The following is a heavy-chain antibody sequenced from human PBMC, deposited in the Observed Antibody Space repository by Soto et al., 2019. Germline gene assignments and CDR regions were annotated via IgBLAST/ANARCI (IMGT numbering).Heavy chain of an antibody. Sequence: GGSLRLSCAASGFTFSSYSMNWVRQAPGKGLEWVSSISSSSSYIYYADSVKGRFTISRDNAKNSLYLQMNSLRAEDTAVYYCARDEYTIFGVVIIGGGFDYWGQGTLVTVSS. CDR2: ISSSSSYI. CDR3: ARDEYTIFGVVIIGGGFDY. V-gene: IGHV3-21*01. J-gene: IGHJ4*02. CDR1: GFTFSSYS. D-gene: IGHD3-3*01.